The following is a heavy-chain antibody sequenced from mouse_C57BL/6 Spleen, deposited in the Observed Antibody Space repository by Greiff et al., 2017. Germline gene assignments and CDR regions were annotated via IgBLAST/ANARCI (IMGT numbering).Heavy chain of an antibody. D-gene: IGHD1-1*01. Sequence: QVTLKESGPGILQPSQTLSLTCSFSGFSLSTFGMGVGWIRQPSGKGLEWLAHICWDDDKYYTPALKSRLTISKDTSKNQVFLKIANVDTADTATYYCTRIDSDYYGSVYYYTMAYWGQGPSVTVSS. CDR1: GFSLSTFGMG. V-gene: IGHV8-8*01. CDR3: TRIDSDYYGSVYYYTMAY. CDR2: ICWDDDK. J-gene: IGHJ4*01.